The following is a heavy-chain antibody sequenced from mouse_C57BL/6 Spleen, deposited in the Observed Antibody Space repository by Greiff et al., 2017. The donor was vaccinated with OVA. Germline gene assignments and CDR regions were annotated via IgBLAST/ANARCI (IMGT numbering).Heavy chain of an antibody. CDR1: GYSFTGYY. J-gene: IGHJ2*01. CDR2: INPSTGGT. Sequence: EVQLQQSGPELVKPGASVKISCKASGYSFTGYYMNWVKQSPEKSLEWIGEINPSTGGTTYNRKFKAKATLTVDKSSSTAYMQLKSLTSEDSAVYYYARDDGSHFDYWGQGTTLTVSS. V-gene: IGHV1-42*01. CDR3: ARDDGSHFDY. D-gene: IGHD1-1*01.